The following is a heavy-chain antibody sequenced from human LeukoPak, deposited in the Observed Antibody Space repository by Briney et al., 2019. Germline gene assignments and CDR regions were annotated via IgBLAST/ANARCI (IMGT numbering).Heavy chain of an antibody. D-gene: IGHD4-17*01. CDR3: ARADGDYGEATYYYYYGMDV. CDR2: IIPIFGTA. V-gene: IGHV1-69*13. CDR1: GGTFSSYA. Sequence: GGSVKVSCKASGGTFSSYAISWVRQAPGQGLEWMGGIIPIFGTANYAQKFQGRVTITADESTSTAYMQLSSLRSEDTAVYYCARADGDYGEATYYYYYGMDVWGQGTTVTVSS. J-gene: IGHJ6*02.